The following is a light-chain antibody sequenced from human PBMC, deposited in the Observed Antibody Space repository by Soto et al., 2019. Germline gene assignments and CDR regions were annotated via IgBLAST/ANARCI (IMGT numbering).Light chain of an antibody. CDR2: DAS. J-gene: IGKJ2*01. CDR3: QQRSNWPYMHT. Sequence: ETVLTQSPATLSLSPGERATLSCRASQSVSTYLAWYQQKPGQAPRLLIYDASNRATGIPARFSGSGSGTDFTLTISSLEPEDFAVYYCQQRSNWPYMHTFGQGTKLEIK. CDR1: QSVSTY. V-gene: IGKV3-11*01.